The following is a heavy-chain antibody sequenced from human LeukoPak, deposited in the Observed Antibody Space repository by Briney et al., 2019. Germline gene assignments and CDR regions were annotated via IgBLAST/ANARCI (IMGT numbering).Heavy chain of an antibody. V-gene: IGHV4-4*07. D-gene: IGHD2-8*01. Sequence: SETLSLTCSVSGVSLDEYYWYWVRQSAGKRLEWIGRIYSSGSTNYAPSLKSRVTMSIDTSKRHLSLKLSSVIAADTGFYYCARLNGDGFDIWGQGTKVTVSS. CDR2: IYSSGST. J-gene: IGHJ3*02. CDR3: ARLNGDGFDI. CDR1: GVSLDEYY.